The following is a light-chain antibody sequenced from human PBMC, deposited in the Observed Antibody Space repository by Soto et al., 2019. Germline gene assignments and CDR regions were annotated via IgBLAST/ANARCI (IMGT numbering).Light chain of an antibody. CDR2: GAS. V-gene: IGKV3-20*01. CDR3: QQYGSSPGT. CDR1: QSVSSSY. J-gene: IGKJ1*01. Sequence: EIVLTQSPVTLSLSPGERGTLSFRASQSVSSSYLAWYQQKPGQAPRLLIYGASSRATGIPDRFSGSGSGTDFTLTISRLEPEDFAVYYCQQYGSSPGTFGQGTKVDIK.